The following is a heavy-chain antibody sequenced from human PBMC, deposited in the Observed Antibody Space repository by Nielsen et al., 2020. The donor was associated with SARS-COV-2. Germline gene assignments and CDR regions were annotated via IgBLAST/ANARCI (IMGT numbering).Heavy chain of an antibody. CDR3: ARMLRFRDFWEDYYGMDV. J-gene: IGHJ6*02. CDR2: ISAYNGNT. Sequence: GGSLRLSCAASGFTFSTTAMSWVRQAPGQGLEWMGWISAYNGNTNYAQKLQGRVTMTTDTSTSTAYMELRSLRSDDTAVYYCARMLRFRDFWEDYYGMDVWGQGTTVTVSS. D-gene: IGHD3-3*01. V-gene: IGHV1-18*01. CDR1: GFTFSTTA.